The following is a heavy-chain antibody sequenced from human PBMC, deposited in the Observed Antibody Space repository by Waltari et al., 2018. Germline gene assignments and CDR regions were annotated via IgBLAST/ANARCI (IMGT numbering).Heavy chain of an antibody. Sequence: QLQLQESGPGLVKPSGTLSLTCAVSGDSMSNTNCWSWVRQPPGKGPEWIGQVHHSGRPNYRQSFASRVTMTVDTYNNLFSLTLTSATAADTAVYYCARDRGRGLYLDSWGPGTLVTVSP. CDR3: ARDRGRGLYLDS. V-gene: IGHV4-4*02. CDR1: GDSMSNTNC. J-gene: IGHJ4*02. CDR2: VHHSGRP. D-gene: IGHD2-15*01.